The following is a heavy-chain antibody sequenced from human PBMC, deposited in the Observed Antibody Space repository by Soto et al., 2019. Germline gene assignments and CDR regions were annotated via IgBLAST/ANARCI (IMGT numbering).Heavy chain of an antibody. D-gene: IGHD6-6*01. V-gene: IGHV3-30-3*01. J-gene: IGHJ5*02. CDR1: GFTFSSYA. Sequence: QVQLVESGGGVVQPGRSLRLSCAASGFTFSSYAMHWVRQAPGKGLEWVAVISYDGSNKYYADSVKGRFTISRDNSKNALYLQRNSRRAEGTAVYYCARDLEGVAAPNRFDPWGPGTLVTVSS. CDR3: ARDLEGVAAPNRFDP. CDR2: ISYDGSNK.